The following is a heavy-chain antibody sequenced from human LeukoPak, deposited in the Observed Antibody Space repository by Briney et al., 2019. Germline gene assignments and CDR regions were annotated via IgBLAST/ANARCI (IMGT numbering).Heavy chain of an antibody. Sequence: PSETLSLTCTVSGGSISSSSYYWGWIRQPPGKGLEWIGSIYYSGSIYYNPSLKSRVTISVATSKNQFSLKLSSVTAADTAVYYCARRPEYCSSTSCLGYYYYYMDVWGKGTTVTVSS. D-gene: IGHD2-2*01. V-gene: IGHV4-39*01. J-gene: IGHJ6*03. CDR3: ARRPEYCSSTSCLGYYYYYMDV. CDR2: IYYSGSI. CDR1: GGSISSSSYY.